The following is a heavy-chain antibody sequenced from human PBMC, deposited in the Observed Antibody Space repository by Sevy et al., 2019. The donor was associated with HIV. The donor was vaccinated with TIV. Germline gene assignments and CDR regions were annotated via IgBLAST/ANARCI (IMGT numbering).Heavy chain of an antibody. CDR2: ISSTSGSDI. J-gene: IGHJ3*02. CDR1: GFIFSDYY. Sequence: GGSLRLSCAASGFIFSDYYMNWIRQAPGKGLEWVSYISSTSGSDIYDADPVKGRFTISRDNAKNSLHLQRNSLRAEDTAVSYCAREAIVSPDAFDIWGQGTMVTVSS. V-gene: IGHV3-11*01. D-gene: IGHD2-15*01. CDR3: AREAIVSPDAFDI.